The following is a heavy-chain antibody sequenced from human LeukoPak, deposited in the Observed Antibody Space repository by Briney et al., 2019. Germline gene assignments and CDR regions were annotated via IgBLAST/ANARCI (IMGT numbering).Heavy chain of an antibody. V-gene: IGHV1-18*01. CDR3: ARTMTTVTDGDY. J-gene: IGHJ4*02. Sequence: ASVKVSCKASGYTFTSYGISWVRQAPGQGLEWMGWINAYNGNTNYAQKLQGRVTMTTDTSTSTAYMELRSLRSDDTAVYYCARTMTTVTDGDYWGQGTLVTVSS. CDR2: INAYNGNT. CDR1: GYTFTSYG. D-gene: IGHD4-17*01.